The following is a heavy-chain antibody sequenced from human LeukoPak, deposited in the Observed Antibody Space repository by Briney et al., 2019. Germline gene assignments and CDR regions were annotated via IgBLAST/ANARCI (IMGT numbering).Heavy chain of an antibody. V-gene: IGHV4-4*07. D-gene: IGHD6-13*01. Sequence: SETLSLTCTVSGGSISSYYWSWIRQPPGKGLEWVGRLYSTGSTNYNPSLKSRVTMSVDTTKNQFSLRLRSVTAADTAVYYCARQIASAGTTGFDFWGQGALVTVFS. J-gene: IGHJ4*02. CDR2: LYSTGST. CDR1: GGSISSYY. CDR3: ARQIASAGTTGFDF.